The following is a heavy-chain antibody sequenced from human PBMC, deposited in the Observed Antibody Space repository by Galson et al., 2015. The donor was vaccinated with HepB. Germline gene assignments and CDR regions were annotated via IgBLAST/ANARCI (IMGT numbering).Heavy chain of an antibody. Sequence: SVKVSCKASGYTFTSYGISWVRQAPGQGLEWMGWISAYNGNTNYAQKLQGRVTMTTDTSTSTAYMELRSLRSDDTAVYYCARFYYGGITIFGVAPGPFMDVWGQGTTVTVSS. D-gene: IGHD3-3*01. CDR3: ARFYYGGITIFGVAPGPFMDV. CDR1: GYTFTSYG. CDR2: ISAYNGNT. J-gene: IGHJ6*02. V-gene: IGHV1-18*04.